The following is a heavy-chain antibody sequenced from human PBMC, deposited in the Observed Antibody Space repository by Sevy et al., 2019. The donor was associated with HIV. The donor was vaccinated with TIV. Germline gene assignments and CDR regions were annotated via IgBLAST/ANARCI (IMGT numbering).Heavy chain of an antibody. D-gene: IGHD3-22*01. CDR1: GFTVSSNY. J-gene: IGHJ4*02. Sequence: GGSLRLSCAASGFTVSSNYMSWVRQSPGKGLEWVSVIYSGGSTDYADSVKGRFTISRDNSKNTRYLQMSSLRAEDTAVYYCARSGGIYDSGPLDYWGQGTLVTVSS. CDR2: IYSGGST. V-gene: IGHV3-53*01. CDR3: ARSGGIYDSGPLDY.